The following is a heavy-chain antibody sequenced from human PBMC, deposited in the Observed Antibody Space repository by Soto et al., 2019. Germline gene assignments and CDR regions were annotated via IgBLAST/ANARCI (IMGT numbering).Heavy chain of an antibody. CDR1: GGSISSGGYS. CDR2: IYHSGST. Sequence: PSETLSLTCAVSGGSISSGGYSWSWIRQPPGKGLEWIGYIYHSGSTNYHPSLKSRVTISVDRSKNQLSLKLISVTATDTAVYYCARALSATSFDYCGQGTLVTVSS. J-gene: IGHJ4*02. CDR3: ARALSATSFDY. V-gene: IGHV4-30-2*01.